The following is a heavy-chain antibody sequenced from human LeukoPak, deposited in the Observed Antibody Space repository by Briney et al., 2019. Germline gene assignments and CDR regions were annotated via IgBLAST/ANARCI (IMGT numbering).Heavy chain of an antibody. J-gene: IGHJ4*02. CDR2: ISAYNGNT. V-gene: IGHV1-18*01. CDR1: GYTFTSYG. Sequence: ASVKVSCKASGYTFTSYGISWVRQAPGQGLEWMGWISAYNGNTNYAQKLQGRVTMTTDTSTSTAYMELRSLRSDDTAVYYCARDLGFRLGGLSPMYWGQGTLVTVSS. D-gene: IGHD3-16*02. CDR3: ARDLGFRLGGLSPMY.